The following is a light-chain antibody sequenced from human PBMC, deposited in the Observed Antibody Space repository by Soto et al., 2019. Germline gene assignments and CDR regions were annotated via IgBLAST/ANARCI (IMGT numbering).Light chain of an antibody. Sequence: EIVLTQSPATLSLSPGERATLSCRASQSVSSYLAWYQQEPGQAPRLLIYDASNRATGIPARFSGSGSGTYFSLTISSLEPEDFAVYYCQQRSNWPPFGPGTKVDIK. CDR1: QSVSSY. J-gene: IGKJ3*01. V-gene: IGKV3-11*01. CDR2: DAS. CDR3: QQRSNWPP.